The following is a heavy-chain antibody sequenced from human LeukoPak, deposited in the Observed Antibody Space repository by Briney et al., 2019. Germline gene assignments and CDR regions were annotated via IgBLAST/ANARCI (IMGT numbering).Heavy chain of an antibody. CDR1: GFTFSDYY. CDR2: ISSGGSTI. Sequence: GGSLRLSCAASGFTFSDYYMSWIRQAPGKGLEWVSYISSGGSTIYYADSVKGRFTISRDNAKNSLYLQMNSLRAEDTAVHYCARDISPIIAAAGFDYWGQGTLVTVSS. J-gene: IGHJ4*02. D-gene: IGHD6-13*01. CDR3: ARDISPIIAAAGFDY. V-gene: IGHV3-11*01.